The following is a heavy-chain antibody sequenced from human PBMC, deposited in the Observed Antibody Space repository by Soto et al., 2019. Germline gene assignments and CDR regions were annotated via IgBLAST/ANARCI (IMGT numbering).Heavy chain of an antibody. D-gene: IGHD2-8*01. J-gene: IGHJ4*02. CDR1: GFLFTDYY. Sequence: QVQLVESGGGLVKPGGSLRLSCTASGFLFTDYYMSWIRQPPGKGLEWLAYIDGSSDYTNSADSAKGRFTISRDNAKNSVFLQMNNLRADDTAVYYCARDLRFSSTNYFDFWGRGTLVTVSS. CDR3: ARDLRFSSTNYFDF. V-gene: IGHV3-11*06. CDR2: IDGSSDYT.